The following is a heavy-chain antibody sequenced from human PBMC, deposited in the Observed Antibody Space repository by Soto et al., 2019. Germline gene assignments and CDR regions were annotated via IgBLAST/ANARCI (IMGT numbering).Heavy chain of an antibody. V-gene: IGHV5-51*01. Sequence: PGESLKVSGKASGYIIKNYWIGWVRQMPGQGREWRGIIFPDDSDTRYSPSFQGHVTISVDKSISTAYVQWSSLKASDSAIYYCFRGGVTSRTFDYWGQGTLVTVSS. CDR2: IFPDDSDT. J-gene: IGHJ4*02. CDR3: FRGGVTSRTFDY. CDR1: GYIIKNYW. D-gene: IGHD3-16*01.